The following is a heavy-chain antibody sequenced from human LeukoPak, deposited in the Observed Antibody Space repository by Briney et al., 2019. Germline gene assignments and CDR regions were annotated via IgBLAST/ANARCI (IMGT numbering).Heavy chain of an antibody. CDR2: IYYSGST. CDR3: ARVLRYFDWLLRGDYYYYMDV. J-gene: IGHJ6*03. V-gene: IGHV4-28*03. CDR1: GYSISSSNW. Sequence: PSDTLSLTCAVSGYSISSSNWWGWIRQPPGKGLEWIGYIYYSGSTYYNPSPKSRVTISVDTSKNQFSLKLSSVTAADTAVYYCARVLRYFDWLLRGDYYYYMDVWGKGTTVTVSS. D-gene: IGHD3-9*01.